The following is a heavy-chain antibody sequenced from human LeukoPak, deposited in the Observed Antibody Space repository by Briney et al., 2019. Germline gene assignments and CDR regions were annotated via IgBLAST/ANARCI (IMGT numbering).Heavy chain of an antibody. CDR1: GGSISSTTYY. CDR3: ARHGGGPFYSYGSRRGYMDV. V-gene: IGHV4-39*01. J-gene: IGHJ6*03. CDR2: IYKTGST. D-gene: IGHD5-18*01. Sequence: PSETLSLTCTVSGGSISSTTYYWAWIRQPPGKGLEWIGSIYKTGSTNYSPSLKSRVFISVDTSNNQFSLKLSSVTAADTAVYYCARHGGGPFYSYGSRRGYMDVWGKGTTVTISS.